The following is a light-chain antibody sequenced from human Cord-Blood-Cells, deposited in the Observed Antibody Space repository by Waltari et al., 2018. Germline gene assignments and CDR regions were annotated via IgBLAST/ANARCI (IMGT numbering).Light chain of an antibody. Sequence: QSVLTQPPSASGTPGQRVTIPCSGSSSNIGSNYVYWYQQPPGTAPKLLIYRNNQRPSGVPDRFSGSRSGTSASRAISGLRSEEEDDYYCAAWDDSLSGWVFGGGTKLTVL. J-gene: IGLJ3*02. V-gene: IGLV1-47*01. CDR1: SSNIGSNY. CDR3: AAWDDSLSGWV. CDR2: RNN.